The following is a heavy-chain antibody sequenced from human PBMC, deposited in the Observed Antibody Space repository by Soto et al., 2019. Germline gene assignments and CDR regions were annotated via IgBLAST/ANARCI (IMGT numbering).Heavy chain of an antibody. D-gene: IGHD2-2*01. CDR1: GYTFTSYG. CDR3: AREGGYCSSTSCYFGYYYYGMDV. J-gene: IGHJ6*02. CDR2: ISAYNSNT. Sequence: QVQLVQSGAEVKKPGASVKVSCKTSGYTFTSYGISWVRQAPGQGLEWMGWISAYNSNTNYAQKLQGRVTMTTATSTSTAYMELRSLRSDDTAVYYCAREGGYCSSTSCYFGYYYYGMDVWGQGTTVTVSS. V-gene: IGHV1-18*01.